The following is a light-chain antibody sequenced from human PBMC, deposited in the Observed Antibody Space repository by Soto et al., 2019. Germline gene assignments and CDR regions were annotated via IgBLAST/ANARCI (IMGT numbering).Light chain of an antibody. CDR1: QSVSSSY. V-gene: IGKV3-20*01. CDR3: QQYGSSPGWT. Sequence: EIVLTQSPGTLSLSTGERATLSCRASQSVSSSYLAWYQQKPGQAPRLLIYGASSRATGIPDRFSGSGSGTDFTLTISRLEPEDFALYYCQQYGSSPGWTFGQGTKVEIK. J-gene: IGKJ1*01. CDR2: GAS.